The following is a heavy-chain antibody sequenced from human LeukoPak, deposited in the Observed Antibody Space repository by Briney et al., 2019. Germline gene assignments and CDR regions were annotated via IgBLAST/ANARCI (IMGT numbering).Heavy chain of an antibody. D-gene: IGHD1-26*01. V-gene: IGHV3-23*01. CDR2: ISGSGGST. J-gene: IGHJ4*02. CDR1: GFTFSSYG. CDR3: ATEVTSGSYRGLDY. Sequence: GGSLRLSCAASGFTFSSYGMSWVRQAPGKGLEWVSTISGSGGSTYFADSAKGRFTISRDNSKNTLYLQMNSLRAEDTAVYYCATEVTSGSYRGLDYWGQGTLVIVSS.